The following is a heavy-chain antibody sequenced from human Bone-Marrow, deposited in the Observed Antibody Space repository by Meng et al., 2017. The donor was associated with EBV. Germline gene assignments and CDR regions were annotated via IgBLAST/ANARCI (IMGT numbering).Heavy chain of an antibody. D-gene: IGHD3-10*01. V-gene: IGHV1-69*01. CDR2: LIPDFGTP. J-gene: IGHJ4*02. CDR1: GGAFRYSA. CDR3: ARESGRGYTPDF. Sequence: QALVAPTGVGVKAPAYSVEVRCSASGGAFRYSAISWVRQAPGQGLEWMGGLIPDFGTPDSAPNYQDRVTITADESTSTAYMELNSLTTEDTAIYYCARESGRGYTPDFWGQGTLVTVSS.